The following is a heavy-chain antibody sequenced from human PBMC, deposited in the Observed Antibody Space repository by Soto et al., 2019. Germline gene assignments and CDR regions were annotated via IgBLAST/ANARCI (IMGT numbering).Heavy chain of an antibody. CDR1: GGSITNYY. CDR2: IYDIETA. V-gene: IGHV4-59*01. J-gene: IGHJ5*01. CDR3: ARASVGFASVDS. Sequence: SETLSLTCAVSGGSITNYYWTWIRQPPGKGLEWIGYIYDIETAIYSPSLKSRVTFSVDKSKSQFSLRLTSVTAADTAVYFCARASVGFASVDSWGQGMLVTVSS. D-gene: IGHD3-16*01.